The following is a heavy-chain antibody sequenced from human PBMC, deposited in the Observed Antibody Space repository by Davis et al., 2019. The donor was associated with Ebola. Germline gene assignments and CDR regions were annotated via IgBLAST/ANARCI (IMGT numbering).Heavy chain of an antibody. CDR3: ASYSSSWPGNWFDP. Sequence: SETLSLTCTVSGGSISRGDYYWTWIRQPPGKGLEWIGYIYYTGSTYYNPSLKSRVTISVDTSKNQFSLKLSSVTAADTAVYYCASYSSSWPGNWFDPWGQGTLVTVSS. V-gene: IGHV4-30-4*01. J-gene: IGHJ5*02. CDR1: GGSISRGDYY. D-gene: IGHD6-13*01. CDR2: IYYTGST.